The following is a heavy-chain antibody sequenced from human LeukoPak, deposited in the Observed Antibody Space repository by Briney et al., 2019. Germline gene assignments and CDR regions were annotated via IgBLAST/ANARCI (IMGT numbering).Heavy chain of an antibody. CDR1: GYTFTSYD. CDR2: MNPNSGNT. D-gene: IGHD6-13*01. V-gene: IGHV1-8*03. CDR3: ARPLYSSSCVSY. J-gene: IGHJ4*02. Sequence: ASVKVSCKASGYTFTSYDINWVRQATGQGLEWMGWMNPNSGNTGYAQKFQGRVTITADKSTSTAYMELSSLRSEDTAVYYCARPLYSSSCVSYWGQGTLVTVSS.